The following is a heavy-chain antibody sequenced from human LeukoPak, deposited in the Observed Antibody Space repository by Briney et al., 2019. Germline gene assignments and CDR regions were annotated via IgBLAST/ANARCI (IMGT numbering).Heavy chain of an antibody. CDR2: ISSSGST. CDR3: SRGVYGSGDY. CDR1: GVSISSYY. D-gene: IGHD3-10*01. J-gene: IGHJ4*02. Sequence: SETLSLTCTVSGVSISSYYWSWIRQPAGKGLEWIGRISSSGSTNYNPSPKSRVTMSVDTSKDQFSLKLTSVAAADTAVYYCSRGVYGSGDYWRQGTLVSVRS. V-gene: IGHV4-4*07.